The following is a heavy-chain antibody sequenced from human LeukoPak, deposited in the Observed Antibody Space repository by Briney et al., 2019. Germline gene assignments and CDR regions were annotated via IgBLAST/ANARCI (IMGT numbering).Heavy chain of an antibody. D-gene: IGHD5-18*01. CDR1: GFTFSSYT. Sequence: PGGSLRLSCAASGFTFSSYTMNWVRQPPGKGLEWVSNIGTSSTTIYYADSVKGRFTISRDNAKNSLYLQMNSLRAEDTAVYYCARSGEFGYSSDWGQGTLVTVSS. CDR2: IGTSSTTI. CDR3: ARSGEFGYSSD. J-gene: IGHJ4*02. V-gene: IGHV3-48*04.